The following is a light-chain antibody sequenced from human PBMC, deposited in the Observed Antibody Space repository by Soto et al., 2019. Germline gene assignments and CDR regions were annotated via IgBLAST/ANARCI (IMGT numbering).Light chain of an antibody. V-gene: IGLV4-69*01. J-gene: IGLJ3*02. CDR1: SGHSNYA. CDR2: LNSDGSH. CDR3: QTWGTGINWV. Sequence: QSVLTQSPSASASLGASVKFTCTLSSGHSNYAIAWHQQQPEKGPRYLMKLNSDGSHSKGDGIPDRFSCSSSGAERYLTIPSLQSEDEAEYYCQTWGTGINWVFGGGTKLTVL.